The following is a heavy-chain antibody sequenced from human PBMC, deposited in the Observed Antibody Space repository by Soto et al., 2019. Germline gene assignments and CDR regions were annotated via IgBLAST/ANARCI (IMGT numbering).Heavy chain of an antibody. CDR3: ARDDLYYYDSSGYPAY. CDR2: ISSSSSYI. D-gene: IGHD3-22*01. J-gene: IGHJ4*02. V-gene: IGHV3-21*01. Sequence: PGGSLRLSCAASGFTFSSYSMNWVRQAPGKGLEWVSSISSSSSYIYYADSVKGRFTISRDNAKNSLYLQMNSLRAEDTAVYYCARDDLYYYDSSGYPAYWGQGTLVTVSS. CDR1: GFTFSSYS.